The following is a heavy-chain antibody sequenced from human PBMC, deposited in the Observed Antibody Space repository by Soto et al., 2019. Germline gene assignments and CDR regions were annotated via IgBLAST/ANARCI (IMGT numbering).Heavy chain of an antibody. J-gene: IGHJ4*02. CDR1: GFTFSSYG. Sequence: QVQLVESGGGVVQPGRSLRLSCAASGFTFSSYGMHWVRQAPGKGLEWVAVISYDGSNKYYADSVKGRFTISRDNSKNTLYLQMNRLRAEDTAVYYCAKDQDYYGSGSYYNLGYWGQETLVTVSS. CDR3: AKDQDYYGSGSYYNLGY. V-gene: IGHV3-30*18. D-gene: IGHD3-10*01. CDR2: ISYDGSNK.